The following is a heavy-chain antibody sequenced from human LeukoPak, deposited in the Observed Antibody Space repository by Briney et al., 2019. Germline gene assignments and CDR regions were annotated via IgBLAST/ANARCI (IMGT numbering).Heavy chain of an antibody. V-gene: IGHV4-4*07. CDR1: GGSLSGYY. Sequence: PSETLSLTCAVYGGSLSGYYWSWIRQPAGKGLEWIGRIYTSGSTNYNPSLMSRVTMSVDTSKNQFSLTLSSVPAADTAVYYCARDEDIVVVPAAKGGDNWFDPWGQGTLVTVSS. CDR3: ARDEDIVVVPAAKGGDNWFDP. J-gene: IGHJ5*02. D-gene: IGHD2-2*01. CDR2: IYTSGST.